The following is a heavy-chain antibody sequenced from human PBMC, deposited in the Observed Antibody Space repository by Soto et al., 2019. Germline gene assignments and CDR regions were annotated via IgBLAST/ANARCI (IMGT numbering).Heavy chain of an antibody. D-gene: IGHD6-6*01. CDR1: GFTFSSYW. CDR3: ARSIAARLNWFDP. CDR2: IKQDGSEK. V-gene: IGHV3-7*01. Sequence: GGSLRLSSAASGFTFSSYWMSWVRQAPGKGLEWVANIKQDGSEKYYVDSVKGRFTISRDNAKNSLYLQMNSLRAEDTAVYYCARSIAARLNWFDPWGQGTLVTVSS. J-gene: IGHJ5*02.